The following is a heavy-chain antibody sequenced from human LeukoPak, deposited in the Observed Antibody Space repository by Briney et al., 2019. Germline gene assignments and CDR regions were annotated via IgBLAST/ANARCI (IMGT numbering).Heavy chain of an antibody. J-gene: IGHJ4*02. CDR2: IYYSGST. D-gene: IGHD6-6*01. CDR3: ANTHLAAPPFDY. V-gene: IGHV4-59*08. CDR1: GGSISSSY. Sequence: SETLSLTCTVSGGSISSSYWSWIRQPPGKGLEWIGHIYYSGSTNFNLSLKSRVTLSLDTSKNQFSLRLSSVTAADTAVYYCANTHLAAPPFDYWGQGTLVTVSS.